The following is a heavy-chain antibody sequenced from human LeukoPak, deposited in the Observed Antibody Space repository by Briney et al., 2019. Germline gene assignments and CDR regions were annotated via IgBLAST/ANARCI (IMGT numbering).Heavy chain of an antibody. Sequence: SGGSLRLSCAASGFTFSSYSINWVRQAPGKGLEWVANIKQDGTEKYYVDSVKGRFTISRDNAKNSVYLQMNSLRAEDTAIYYCARDLRAGSYAFDWGQGTLVTVSS. CDR1: GFTFSSYS. V-gene: IGHV3-7*01. CDR2: IKQDGTEK. CDR3: ARDLRAGSYAFD. J-gene: IGHJ4*02. D-gene: IGHD5-18*01.